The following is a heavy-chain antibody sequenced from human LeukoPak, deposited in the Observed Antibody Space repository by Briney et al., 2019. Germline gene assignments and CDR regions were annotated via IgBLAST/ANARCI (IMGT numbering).Heavy chain of an antibody. J-gene: IGHJ5*02. V-gene: IGHV4-34*01. CDR2: INHSGST. Sequence: SETPSLTCAVYGGSFSGYYWSWIRQPPGKGLEWIGEINHSGSTNYNPSLKSRVTISVDTSKNQFSLKLSSVTAADTAVYYCAREMPLLRYFDWLPGGWFDPWGQGTLVTVSS. CDR3: AREMPLLRYFDWLPGGWFDP. D-gene: IGHD3-9*01. CDR1: GGSFSGYY.